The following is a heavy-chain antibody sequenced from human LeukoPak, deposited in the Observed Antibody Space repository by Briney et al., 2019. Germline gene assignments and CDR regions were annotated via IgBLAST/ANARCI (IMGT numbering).Heavy chain of an antibody. CDR2: ISSSGSTI. J-gene: IGHJ4*02. CDR1: GFTFSRYE. D-gene: IGHD3-22*01. V-gene: IGHV3-48*03. Sequence: PGGSLRLSCAASGFTFSRYEMNWVRQAPGKGLEWVSYISSSGSTIYYVDSVKGRFTISRDNAKNSLYLQMNSLRAEDTAVYYCAREPYDSSGYHSEYFDYWGQGTLVTVSS. CDR3: AREPYDSSGYHSEYFDY.